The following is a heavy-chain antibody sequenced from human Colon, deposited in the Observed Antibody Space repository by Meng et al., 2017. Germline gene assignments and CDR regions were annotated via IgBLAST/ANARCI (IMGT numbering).Heavy chain of an antibody. D-gene: IGHD3-10*01. V-gene: IGHV3-33*01. CDR1: GFSFSDYG. J-gene: IGHJ6*02. CDR2: IWTDGSNE. Sequence: GESLKISCAASGFSFSDYGMHWVRQAPGKGPEWVAVIWTDGSNEYYGDSVKGRFTISRDNSMNKMFLQMDRLRVEDTAVYYCTRAPDVWFGCGIPMDVWGQGTTVTVSS. CDR3: TRAPDVWFGCGIPMDV.